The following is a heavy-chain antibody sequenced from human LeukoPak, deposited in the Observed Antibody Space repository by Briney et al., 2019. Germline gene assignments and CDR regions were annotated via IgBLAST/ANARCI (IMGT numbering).Heavy chain of an antibody. J-gene: IGHJ4*02. CDR3: ARDQRWLQLGYFDY. CDR2: ISSSSSYI. Sequence: GGSLRLSCAASGFTFSSYSMNWVRQAPGKGLEWVSSISSSSSYIYYADSVKGRFTISRDNAKNSLYLQMNSLRAEDTAVYYCARDQRWLQLGYFDYWGQGTLSPSPQ. D-gene: IGHD5-24*01. CDR1: GFTFSSYS. V-gene: IGHV3-21*01.